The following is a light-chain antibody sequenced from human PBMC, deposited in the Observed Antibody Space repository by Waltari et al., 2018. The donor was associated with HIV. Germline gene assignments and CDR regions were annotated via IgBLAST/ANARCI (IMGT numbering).Light chain of an antibody. J-gene: IGKJ1*01. CDR3: QQSAHLWT. Sequence: DIQMTQSPSSLSSYVGDTFTITCQASQDISKHLNWYQQKPGKAPKVIISEASNLETGVPPRFSGSGSGRDFSLIISSLQPEDVATYYCQQSAHLWTFGRGTKVEL. CDR2: EAS. CDR1: QDISKH. V-gene: IGKV1-33*01.